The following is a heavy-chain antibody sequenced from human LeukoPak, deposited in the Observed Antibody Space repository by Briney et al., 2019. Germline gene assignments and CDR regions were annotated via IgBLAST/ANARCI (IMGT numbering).Heavy chain of an antibody. CDR2: IYFTGNT. D-gene: IGHD2-2*03. Sequence: PSQTLSLTCNVSGGSISSTSYYWSWIRQPAGKGLEWIGTIYFTGNTYYNPSLKTRATISLDTSRHEFSLEMNSVTAADTSIYYCTSGYFVHTFDFWGQGTLVTVSS. CDR3: TSGYFVHTFDF. V-gene: IGHV4-39*01. J-gene: IGHJ4*02. CDR1: GGSISSTSYY.